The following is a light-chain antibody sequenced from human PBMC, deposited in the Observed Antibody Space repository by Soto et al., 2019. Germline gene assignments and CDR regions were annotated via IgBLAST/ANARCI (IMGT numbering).Light chain of an antibody. J-gene: IGLJ2*01. CDR2: QDS. Sequence: SYELTQPPSVSVSPGQTASITCSGDKLGDKYASWYQQKPGQSPVLVIYQDSKRPSGIPERFSGSNSGNTATLAISGTQAVDEADYYCQAWDSGTVVFGGGTKLTVL. CDR3: QAWDSGTVV. CDR1: KLGDKY. V-gene: IGLV3-1*01.